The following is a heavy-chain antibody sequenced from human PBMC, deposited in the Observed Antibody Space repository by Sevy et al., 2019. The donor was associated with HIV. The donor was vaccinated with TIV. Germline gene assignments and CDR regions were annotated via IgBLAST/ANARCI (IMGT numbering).Heavy chain of an antibody. Sequence: GGSLRLSCAASGFAFYDYSMSWIHQAPGKGLEWVATLSFGCGKINYADSVKGRFTISRDNSKNSFYLQMDNLRVEDTALYYCAGEGCTRPHDYWGQGTRVTVSS. CDR2: LSFGCGKI. J-gene: IGHJ4*02. CDR3: AGEGCTRPHDY. CDR1: GFAFYDYS. V-gene: IGHV3-23*01. D-gene: IGHD2-8*01.